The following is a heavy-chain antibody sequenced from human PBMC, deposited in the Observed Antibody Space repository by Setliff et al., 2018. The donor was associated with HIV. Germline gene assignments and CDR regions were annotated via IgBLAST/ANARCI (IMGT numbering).Heavy chain of an antibody. CDR1: GDSISNYY. CDR3: ARRSIVGSTRGYYYYALDV. CDR2: MDTSGGT. Sequence: PSETLSLTCTVSGDSISNYYWNWIRQPAGKGLEWIGRMDTSGGTIYNPSLKSRVTMSADRSKNQVSLKLTSATAADTAVYYCARRSIVGSTRGYYYYALDVWGQGTTVTVS. D-gene: IGHD1-26*01. J-gene: IGHJ6*02. V-gene: IGHV4-4*07.